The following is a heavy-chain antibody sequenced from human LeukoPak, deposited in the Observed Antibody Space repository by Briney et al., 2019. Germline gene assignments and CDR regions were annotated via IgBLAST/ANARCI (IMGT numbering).Heavy chain of an antibody. J-gene: IGHJ4*02. CDR3: ASSSSWQGNFDY. Sequence: SETLSLTCTVSGGSISSYYCSWIRQPPGKGLEWIGYIYYSGSTNYNPSLKSRVTISVDTSRNQFSLKLSSVTAADTAVYYCASSSSWQGNFDYWGQGTLVTVSS. CDR1: GGSISSYY. V-gene: IGHV4-59*01. CDR2: IYYSGST. D-gene: IGHD6-13*01.